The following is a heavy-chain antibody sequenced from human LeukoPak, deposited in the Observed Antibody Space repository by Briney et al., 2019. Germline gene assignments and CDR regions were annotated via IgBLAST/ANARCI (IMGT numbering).Heavy chain of an antibody. CDR1: GFTFSSYA. Sequence: GGSLRLSCAASGFTFSSYAMSWVRQAPGKGLEWVSAISGSGGSTYYADSVKGRFTISRDNSKNTLYLQMNSLRAEDTAVYYCAKAPFGAVAGTVDYWGQGTLVTVSS. J-gene: IGHJ4*02. CDR3: AKAPFGAVAGTVDY. D-gene: IGHD6-19*01. CDR2: ISGSGGST. V-gene: IGHV3-23*01.